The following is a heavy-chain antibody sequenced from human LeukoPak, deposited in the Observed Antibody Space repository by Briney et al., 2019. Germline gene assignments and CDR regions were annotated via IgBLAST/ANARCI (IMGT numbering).Heavy chain of an antibody. CDR2: INSDGSTT. V-gene: IGHV3-74*01. CDR1: GVTFSSYW. D-gene: IGHD4-23*01. J-gene: IGHJ4*02. Sequence: GGSLRLSCAASGVTFSSYWMHWGRQAPGQGLGWVSRINSDGSTTTYADSVKGGFTISRDNAKNTLYLQMNSLRAEDTAVYYCARDDYGGRGEFDYWGQGTLVTVSS. CDR3: ARDDYGGRGEFDY.